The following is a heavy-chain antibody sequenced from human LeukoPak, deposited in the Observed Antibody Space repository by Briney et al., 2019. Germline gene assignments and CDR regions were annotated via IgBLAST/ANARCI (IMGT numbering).Heavy chain of an antibody. V-gene: IGHV1-46*01. CDR3: ARHPSSTKYYFDY. CDR2: IIPSGGGT. Sequence: ASVKVSCKASGYTFASYYIHWVRPAPGQGLEWMGIIIPSGGGTSYAQKFHGRVTMTRDMSTSTVYMELSSLRSEDTAVYYCARHPSSTKYYFDYWGQGTLVTVSS. CDR1: GYTFASYY. D-gene: IGHD6-6*01. J-gene: IGHJ4*02.